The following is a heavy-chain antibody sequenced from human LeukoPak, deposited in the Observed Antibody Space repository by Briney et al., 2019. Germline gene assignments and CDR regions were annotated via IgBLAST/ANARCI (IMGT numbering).Heavy chain of an antibody. Sequence: SETLSLTCSVSGGSISSSSYYWGWIRQPPGKGLEWIGSMYYSGSTYYNPSLKSRVTISVDTSKNQFSLKLSSVTAADTAVYYCARDRGSSWADYYYFYYMDVWGKGTTVTISS. D-gene: IGHD6-13*01. J-gene: IGHJ6*03. V-gene: IGHV4-39*07. CDR2: MYYSGST. CDR1: GGSISSSSYY. CDR3: ARDRGSSWADYYYFYYMDV.